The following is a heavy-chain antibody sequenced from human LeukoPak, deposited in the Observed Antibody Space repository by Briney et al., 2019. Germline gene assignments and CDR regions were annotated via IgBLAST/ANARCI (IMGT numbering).Heavy chain of an antibody. D-gene: IGHD6-6*01. Sequence: SETLSLTCTVSGGSISSYYWSWIRQPPGKGLEWLGYIYYSWSTNYNPSLKSRVTISVDPSKNQFSLKLSSATAADTTVYYCASGIQYSRYYYGMDVWGQGTTVTVSS. CDR3: ASGIQYSRYYYGMDV. J-gene: IGHJ6*02. V-gene: IGHV4-59*01. CDR2: IYYSWST. CDR1: GGSISSYY.